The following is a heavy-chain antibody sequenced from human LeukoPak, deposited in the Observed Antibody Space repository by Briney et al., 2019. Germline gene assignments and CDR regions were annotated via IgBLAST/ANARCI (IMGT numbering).Heavy chain of an antibody. V-gene: IGHV4-34*01. Sequence: PSETLSLPCAVYGGSFSGYYWSWIRKPPGKGLEWVGEINHSGSTNYNPSLKSRVTISVDTSKNQFSLKLSSVTAADTAVYYCARVRGSARFSSWAFDYWGQGTLVTVSS. D-gene: IGHD6-13*01. J-gene: IGHJ4*02. CDR2: INHSGST. CDR3: ARVRGSARFSSWAFDY. CDR1: GGSFSGYY.